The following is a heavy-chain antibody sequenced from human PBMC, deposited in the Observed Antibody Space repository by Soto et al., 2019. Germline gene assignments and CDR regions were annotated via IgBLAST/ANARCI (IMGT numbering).Heavy chain of an antibody. D-gene: IGHD3-3*01. V-gene: IGHV3-15*01. CDR2: IKSKPSGGTT. J-gene: IGHJ5*02. Sequence: GGSLRLSCAGSGFTFTNAWMTWVRQAPGKGLEWVGRIKSKPSGGTTDYNAPVKGRFTISRDDSRNTVYMQMNSLKTEDTGVYYRAAGLGRVDTESWGQGTLVTVSS. CDR1: GFTFTNAW. CDR3: AAGLGRVDTES.